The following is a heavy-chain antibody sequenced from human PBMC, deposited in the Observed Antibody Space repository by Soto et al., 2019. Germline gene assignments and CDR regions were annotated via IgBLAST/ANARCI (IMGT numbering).Heavy chain of an antibody. V-gene: IGHV5-10-1*01. CDR3: ARHGEEYCSSTSCYSHVVY. D-gene: IGHD2-2*02. CDR2: IDPSDSYT. J-gene: IGHJ4*02. CDR1: GYSFTSYW. Sequence: PGESLKISCKGSGYSFTSYWISWVRQMPGKGLEWMGRIDPSDSYTNYSPSFQGHVTISADKSISTACLQWSSLKASDTAMYYCARHGEEYCSSTSCYSHVVYWGQGTLVTVSS.